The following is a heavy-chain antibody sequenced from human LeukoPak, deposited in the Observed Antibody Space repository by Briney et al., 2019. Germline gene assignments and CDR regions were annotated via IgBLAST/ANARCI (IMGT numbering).Heavy chain of an antibody. CDR3: AKVGTWTYFDS. D-gene: IGHD3/OR15-3a*01. CDR1: QFTFTTYA. CDR2: IGDSGVPT. J-gene: IGHJ4*02. V-gene: IGHV3-23*01. Sequence: GGSLRLSCAASQFTFTTYAMSWVRQAPGRGLEWVSSIGDSGVPTYYADSVKGRFTISRDNSQNTLYLQMNSLGADDTAVYYCAKVGTWTYFDSWGQGTLVTVSS.